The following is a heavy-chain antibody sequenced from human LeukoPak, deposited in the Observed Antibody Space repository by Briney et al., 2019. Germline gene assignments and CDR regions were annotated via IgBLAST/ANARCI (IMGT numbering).Heavy chain of an antibody. V-gene: IGHV3-48*01. Sequence: GGSLRLSCAASGFTFSSYSMNWVRQAPGQGLEWVSYISSSSSTIYYADSVKGRFTISRDNAKNSLYLQMNSLRAEDTAVYYCARGSYCTNGVCYRHYYGMDVWGQGTTVTVSS. CDR3: ARGSYCTNGVCYRHYYGMDV. CDR1: GFTFSSYS. J-gene: IGHJ6*02. CDR2: ISSSSSTI. D-gene: IGHD2-8*01.